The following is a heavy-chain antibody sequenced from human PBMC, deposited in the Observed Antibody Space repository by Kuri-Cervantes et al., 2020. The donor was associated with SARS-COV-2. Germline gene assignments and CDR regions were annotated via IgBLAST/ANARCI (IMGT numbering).Heavy chain of an antibody. CDR1: GFTFSSYE. CDR2: ISSSGSTI. J-gene: IGHJ4*02. V-gene: IGHV3-48*03. D-gene: IGHD2-2*01. CDR3: ARYCSSTSCHRRPGVFDY. Sequence: GGSLRLSCAASGFTFSSYEMNWVRQAPGKGLEWVSYISSSGSTIYYADSVKGRFTISRDNAKNSLYLQMNSLRAEDTAVYYCARYCSSTSCHRRPGVFDYWAREPWSPSPQ.